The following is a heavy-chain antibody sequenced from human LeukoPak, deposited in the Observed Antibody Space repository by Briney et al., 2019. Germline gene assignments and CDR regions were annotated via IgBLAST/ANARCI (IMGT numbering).Heavy chain of an antibody. D-gene: IGHD5-24*01. J-gene: IGHJ5*02. Sequence: SQTPSLTCTVSGGSISSGDYYWSWIRQPPGKGLEWIGYIYYSGSTYYNPSLKSRVTISVDTSKNQFSLKLSSVTAADTAVYYCARGSRDDYSLRFQWFDPWGQGTLVTVSS. V-gene: IGHV4-30-4*08. CDR2: IYYSGST. CDR3: ARGSRDDYSLRFQWFDP. CDR1: GGSISSGDYY.